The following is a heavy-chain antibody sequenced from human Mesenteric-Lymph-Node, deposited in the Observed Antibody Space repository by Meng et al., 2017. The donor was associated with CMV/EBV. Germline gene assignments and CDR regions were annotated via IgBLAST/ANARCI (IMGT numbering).Heavy chain of an antibody. V-gene: IGHV3-21*01. CDR1: GFTFSSSG. D-gene: IGHD2-2*01. CDR3: ARENIVVVPAAHYIYFDY. J-gene: IGHJ4*02. CDR2: ISSGSSYI. Sequence: GESLKISCAASGFTFSSSGMNWVRQAPGKGLEWVSSISSGSSYIYYADSLKGRFTISRDNAKNSLYLQMNSLRAEDTAVYYCARENIVVVPAAHYIYFDYWGQGTLVTVSS.